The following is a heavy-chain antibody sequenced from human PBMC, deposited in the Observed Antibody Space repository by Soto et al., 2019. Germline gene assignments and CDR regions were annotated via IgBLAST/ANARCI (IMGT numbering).Heavy chain of an antibody. CDR3: APLSVSLSGPYGIHV. CDR2: LFYSGLT. J-gene: IGHJ6*02. D-gene: IGHD2-15*01. V-gene: IGHV4-39*01. Sequence: SETLSLTCSVSGYSVTGSDYYWAWIRQPPGKGLEWLGSLFYSGLTYYNPSLKSRVTLSVDTSKNQFSVRLNSVTAADTAVYYCAPLSVSLSGPYGIHVWGQGTTVTVSS. CDR1: GYSVTGSDYY.